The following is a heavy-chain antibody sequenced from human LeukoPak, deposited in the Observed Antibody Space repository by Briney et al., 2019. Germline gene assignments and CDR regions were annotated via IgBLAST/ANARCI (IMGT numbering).Heavy chain of an antibody. CDR3: ARDMSGYALTGDCYYYGMDV. V-gene: IGHV4-59*01. J-gene: IGHJ6*02. Sequence: SETLSLTCTVSGGSISSYYWSWIRQPPGKGLEWIGYIYYSGSTNYNPSLKSRVTISVDTSKNQFSLKLSSVTAADTAVYYCARDMSGYALTGDCYYYGMDVWGQGTTVTVSS. CDR1: GGSISSYY. CDR2: IYYSGST. D-gene: IGHD5-12*01.